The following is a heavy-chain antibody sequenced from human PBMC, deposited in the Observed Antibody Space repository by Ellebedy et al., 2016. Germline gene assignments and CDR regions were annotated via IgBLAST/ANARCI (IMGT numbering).Heavy chain of an antibody. CDR3: ARGGGTSYGGPFDI. Sequence: GESLKISXVSSTNSFSSYAMHWVRQAPGEGLEWLAIISFHSTNRFYSDSVGGRFAISRDNSKRTLYLDMNILRPDDTAVYYCARGGGTSYGGPFDIWGLGTTVTVIS. J-gene: IGHJ3*02. D-gene: IGHD1-1*01. V-gene: IGHV3-30*09. CDR2: ISFHSTNR. CDR1: TNSFSSYA.